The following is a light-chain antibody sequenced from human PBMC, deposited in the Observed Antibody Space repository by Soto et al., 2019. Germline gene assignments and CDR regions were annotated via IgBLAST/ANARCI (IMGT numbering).Light chain of an antibody. V-gene: IGLV2-14*01. CDR2: EVS. CDR1: TSDVGDNRY. CDR3: SSYTSSRV. Sequence: QSVLTQPASVSGSPGQSITISCTGSTSDVGDNRYVSWYQHHPGEAPKLMIYEVSNRPSGVSNRFSGSKSGNTASLTISGLQAEDEADYYCSSYTSSRVFGGGTQLTVL. J-gene: IGLJ3*02.